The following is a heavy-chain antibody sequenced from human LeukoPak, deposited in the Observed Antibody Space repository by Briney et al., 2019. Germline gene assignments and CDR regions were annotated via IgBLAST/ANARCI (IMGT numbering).Heavy chain of an antibody. CDR2: ISHDESKK. J-gene: IGHJ3*01. CDR3: AKACWGGVFDSCHV. Sequence: GGSLRLSCAASGFTISDFAIHWVRQAPGKGLEWVAAISHDESKKYYADSVKGRFTISRDSTNDTVLPQMDTLRTEVTGAYYCAKACWGGVFDSCHVWGQGTMVTVSS. CDR1: GFTISDFA. D-gene: IGHD3-16*01. V-gene: IGHV3-30*18.